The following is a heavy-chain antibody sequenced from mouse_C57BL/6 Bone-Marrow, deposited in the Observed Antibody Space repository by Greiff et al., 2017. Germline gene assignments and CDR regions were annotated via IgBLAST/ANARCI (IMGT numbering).Heavy chain of an antibody. CDR3: ARCPYDGYYVYWYFDV. CDR2: IDPSDSYT. CDR1: GYTFTSYW. J-gene: IGHJ1*03. Sequence: VLLQQPGAELVMPGASVKLSCKASGYTFTSYWMHWVKQRPGQGLEWIGEIDPSDSYTNYNQKFKGKSTLTVDKSSSTAYMQLSSLTSEDSAVYYCARCPYDGYYVYWYFDVWGTGTTVTVSS. V-gene: IGHV1-69*01. D-gene: IGHD2-3*01.